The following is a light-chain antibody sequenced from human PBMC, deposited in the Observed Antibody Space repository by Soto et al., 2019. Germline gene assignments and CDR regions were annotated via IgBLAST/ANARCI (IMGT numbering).Light chain of an antibody. V-gene: IGKV4-1*01. CDR2: WAS. Sequence: DIVMTQSPDSLAVSLGERATINCKSSQSVLYSSNNKNYLAWYQQKPGQPPKLLIYWASTRESGVPDRFSGGGSGTDFTLTSSSLQAEDVAVYYCQQYYRPWTFGQGTKGEIK. CDR1: QSVLYSSNNKNY. J-gene: IGKJ1*01. CDR3: QQYYRPWT.